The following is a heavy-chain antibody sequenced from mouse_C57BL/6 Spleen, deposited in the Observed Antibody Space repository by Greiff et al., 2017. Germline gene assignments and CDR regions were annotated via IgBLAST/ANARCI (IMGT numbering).Heavy chain of an antibody. D-gene: IGHD2-12*01. CDR1: GYTFTSYD. J-gene: IGHJ2*01. V-gene: IGHV1-85*01. Sequence: VKLMESGPELVKPGASVKLSCKASGYTFTSYDINWVKQRPGQGLEWIGWIYPRDGSTKYNEKFKGKATLTVDTSSSTAYMELHSLTSEDSAVYFCALRPFDYWGQGTTLTVSS. CDR2: IYPRDGST. CDR3: ALRPFDY.